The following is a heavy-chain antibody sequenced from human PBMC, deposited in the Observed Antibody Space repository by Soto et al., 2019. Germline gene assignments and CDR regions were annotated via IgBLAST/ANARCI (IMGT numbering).Heavy chain of an antibody. J-gene: IGHJ5*02. CDR3: ATTWLRFLEWLFIFDP. Sequence: AASVKVSCKASGGTFSSYAISWVRQAPGQGLEWMGGIIPIFGTANYAQKFQGRVTITADKSTSTAYMGLSSLRSEDTAVYYCATTWLRFLEWLFIFDPWGQGTLVTVSS. CDR2: IIPIFGTA. V-gene: IGHV1-69*06. D-gene: IGHD3-3*01. CDR1: GGTFSSYA.